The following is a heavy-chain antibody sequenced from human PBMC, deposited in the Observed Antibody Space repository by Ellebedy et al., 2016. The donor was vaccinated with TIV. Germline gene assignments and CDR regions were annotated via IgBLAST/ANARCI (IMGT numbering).Heavy chain of an antibody. CDR3: AKAPTAIFAHFYYYYYYMDV. Sequence: GGSLRLXXAASGFTFSSYAMSWVRQAPGRRLEWVSALSGSGGSTHYVDSVRGRFTISRDNSKNTLYLQMTSLRAEDTAVYYCAKAPTAIFAHFYYYYYYMDVWGKGTTVTVSS. D-gene: IGHD2-21*02. CDR2: LSGSGGST. J-gene: IGHJ6*03. V-gene: IGHV3-23*01. CDR1: GFTFSSYA.